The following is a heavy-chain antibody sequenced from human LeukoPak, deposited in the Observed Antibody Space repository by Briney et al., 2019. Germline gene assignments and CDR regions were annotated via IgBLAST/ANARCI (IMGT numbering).Heavy chain of an antibody. V-gene: IGHV3-33*01. Sequence: GGSLRLSCAASGFTFSDYGMHWVRQAPGKGLEWVAVIWYDGSNKYYADSVKGRFTISRDNSKNTLYMQMNSRRGEDTAVYYCAREVLVYTAMVGFDPWGQGTLVTVSP. D-gene: IGHD5-18*01. CDR3: AREVLVYTAMVGFDP. CDR2: IWYDGSNK. CDR1: GFTFSDYG. J-gene: IGHJ5*02.